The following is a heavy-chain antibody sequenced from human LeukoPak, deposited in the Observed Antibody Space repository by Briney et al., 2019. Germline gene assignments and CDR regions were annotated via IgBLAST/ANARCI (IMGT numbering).Heavy chain of an antibody. V-gene: IGHV3-30-3*01. D-gene: IGHD1/OR15-1a*01. CDR1: GFTFSSYA. CDR3: ARSRTGPTDY. J-gene: IGHJ4*02. Sequence: GGSLRLSCAASGFTFSSYAMHWVRQAPGKGLEWVAVISYDGSNKYYADSVKGRFTISRDNSKNTLYLQMSSLRAEDTAVYYCARSRTGPTDYWGQGTLVTVSS. CDR2: ISYDGSNK.